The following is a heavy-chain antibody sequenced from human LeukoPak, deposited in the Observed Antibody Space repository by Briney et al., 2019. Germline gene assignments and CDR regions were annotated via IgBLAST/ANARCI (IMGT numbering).Heavy chain of an antibody. D-gene: IGHD5-24*01. Sequence: ASVKVSCKASGYTFTSYGISWVRQAPGQGLEWMGWISAYNGNANYAQKLQGRVTMTTDTSTSTAYMELRSLRSDDTAVYYCATARWLQEFDYWGQGTLVTVSS. CDR1: GYTFTSYG. V-gene: IGHV1-18*01. J-gene: IGHJ4*02. CDR2: ISAYNGNA. CDR3: ATARWLQEFDY.